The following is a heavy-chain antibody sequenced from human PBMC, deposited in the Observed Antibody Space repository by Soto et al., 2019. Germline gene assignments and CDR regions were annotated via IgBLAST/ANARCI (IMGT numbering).Heavy chain of an antibody. CDR2: IFDSGTT. CDR3: ARDGSMRPGTY. CDR1: GGSITSDYSC. D-gene: IGHD3-10*01. J-gene: IGHJ4*02. Sequence: SETLSLTCTVSGGSITSDYSCWSWIRQPPGEGLEWIGHIFDSGTTYTNPSLRSQVAISLDTSKNQFSLKLSSVTAADTAVYYCARDGSMRPGTYWSQGTLVTVSS. V-gene: IGHV4-30-4*02.